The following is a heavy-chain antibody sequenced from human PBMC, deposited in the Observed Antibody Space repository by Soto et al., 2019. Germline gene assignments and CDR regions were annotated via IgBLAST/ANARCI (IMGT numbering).Heavy chain of an antibody. CDR1: GYTFTSYG. V-gene: IGHV1-18*01. Sequence: QVQLVQSGAEVKKPGASVKVSCKASGYTFTSYGISWVRQAPGQGLEWRGWISAYHGNTNYAQKVQGRVTVTTDTFTGRGYMALRSLRSDDTAVYYCAGDLYDSSGYGYWGQGTLVTVSS. CDR3: AGDLYDSSGYGY. CDR2: ISAYHGNT. D-gene: IGHD3-22*01. J-gene: IGHJ4*02.